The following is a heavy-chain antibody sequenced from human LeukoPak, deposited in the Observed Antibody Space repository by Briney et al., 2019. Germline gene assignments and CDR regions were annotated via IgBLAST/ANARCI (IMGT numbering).Heavy chain of an antibody. V-gene: IGHV1-46*01. CDR3: ARDDRDDFWSGYSPFGVY. D-gene: IGHD3-3*01. CDR1: GYTFTSYY. Sequence: ASVKVSCKASGYTFTSYYMHWVRQAPGQGLEWMGLINPSGGSTSYAQKVQSRVTMSRDTSTSTVYMVQSSRRSEDTAVYYCARDDRDDFWSGYSPFGVYWGQGTLVTVSS. J-gene: IGHJ4*02. CDR2: INPSGGST.